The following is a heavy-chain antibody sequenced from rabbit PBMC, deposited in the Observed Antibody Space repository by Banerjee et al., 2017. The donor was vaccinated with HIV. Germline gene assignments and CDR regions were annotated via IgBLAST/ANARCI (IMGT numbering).Heavy chain of an antibody. V-gene: IGHV1S29*01. D-gene: IGHD2-1*01. J-gene: IGHJ4*01. CDR3: AREFATGDQYGDYDL. Sequence: ASWVNGRFTISLDNAQNTVFLQMTSLTAADTATYFCAREFATGDQYGDYDLWGPGTLVTVS.